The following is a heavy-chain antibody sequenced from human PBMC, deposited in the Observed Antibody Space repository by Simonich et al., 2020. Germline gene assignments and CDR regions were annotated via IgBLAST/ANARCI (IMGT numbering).Heavy chain of an antibody. Sequence: QLQLQESGPGLVKPSETLSLTCTVSGGSISSSSYYWGWIRQHPGKGLEWIGSIYSSGSNNYNPSLKSRVTISVDTSKNQFTLKLISVTAADTAVYYCARWAYSSSYFDYWGQGTLVTVSS. V-gene: IGHV4-39*01. D-gene: IGHD6-6*01. CDR3: ARWAYSSSYFDY. J-gene: IGHJ4*02. CDR2: IYSSGSN. CDR1: GGSISSSSYY.